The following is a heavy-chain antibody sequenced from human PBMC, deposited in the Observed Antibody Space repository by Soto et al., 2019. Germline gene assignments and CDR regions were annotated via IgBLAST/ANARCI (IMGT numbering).Heavy chain of an antibody. D-gene: IGHD3-10*01. CDR2: ISGSGGST. CDR3: ATSQGRPSSYYFDY. V-gene: IGHV3-23*01. Sequence: EVQLLESGGGLVQPGGSLRLSCAASGFTFSSNAMSWVRQAPGKGLEWVSAISGSGGSTYDADSVKGRFTISRDTSKITLYLQMNSLRAEDTAVYYCATSQGRPSSYYFDYWGQGTLVTVSS. CDR1: GFTFSSNA. J-gene: IGHJ4*02.